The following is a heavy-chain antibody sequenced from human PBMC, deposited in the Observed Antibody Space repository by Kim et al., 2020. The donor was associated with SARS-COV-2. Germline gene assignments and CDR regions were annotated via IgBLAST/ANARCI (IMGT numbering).Heavy chain of an antibody. Sequence: YAQKFQGRVTMTRDTSSSTAYMELSRLRSDDTAVYYCARQRGGNPGAFDYWGQGTLVTVSS. V-gene: IGHV1-2*02. J-gene: IGHJ4*02. D-gene: IGHD2-15*01. CDR3: ARQRGGNPGAFDY.